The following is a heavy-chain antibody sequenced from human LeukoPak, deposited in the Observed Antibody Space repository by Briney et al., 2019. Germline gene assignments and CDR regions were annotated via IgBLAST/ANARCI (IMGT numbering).Heavy chain of an antibody. CDR1: GFTFSSYG. Sequence: PGGSLRLSCAASGFTFSSYGMSWVRQAPGKGLEWVSAISGSGGSTYCADSVKGRFTISRDNSKNTLYLQMNSLRAEDTAVYYCAKDIRGVIIGYFDYWGQGTLVTVSS. V-gene: IGHV3-23*01. J-gene: IGHJ4*02. CDR2: ISGSGGST. CDR3: AKDIRGVIIGYFDY. D-gene: IGHD3-10*01.